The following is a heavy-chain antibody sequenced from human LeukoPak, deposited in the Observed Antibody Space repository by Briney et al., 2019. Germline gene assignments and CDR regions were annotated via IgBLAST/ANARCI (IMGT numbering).Heavy chain of an antibody. CDR1: GFIFSSYA. D-gene: IGHD4-11*01. J-gene: IGHJ4*02. CDR2: INRDSSAT. Sequence: GGSLRLSCAASGFIFSSYAMQWVRQAPGKGLEFVSYINRDSSATHYADSVKGRFIVSRDNSKNTLYLQMNSLSVEDTALYYCAGTDAGIYSRWFDYWGQGTLVTVSS. CDR3: AGTDAGIYSRWFDY. V-gene: IGHV3-23*03.